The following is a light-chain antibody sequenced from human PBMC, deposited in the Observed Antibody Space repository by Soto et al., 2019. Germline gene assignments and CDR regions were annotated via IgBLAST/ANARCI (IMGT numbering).Light chain of an antibody. CDR2: DAS. CDR3: QQRSNWPPGYT. J-gene: IGKJ2*01. Sequence: EIVLTQSPATLSLSPGERATLSCRASQSVSSYLAWYQQKPGQAPRLLIYDASNRATGIPARFSGSGSGTDFTLNISSLEPEDFVVYYCQQRSNWPPGYTFGQGTKLEIK. CDR1: QSVSSY. V-gene: IGKV3-11*01.